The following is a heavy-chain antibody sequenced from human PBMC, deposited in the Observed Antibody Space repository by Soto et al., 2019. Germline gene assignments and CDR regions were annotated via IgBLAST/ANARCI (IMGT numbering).Heavy chain of an antibody. V-gene: IGHV3-30*18. J-gene: IGHJ4*02. CDR2: ISYDGSNK. D-gene: IGHD2-21*02. CDR3: AKDGYCGGDCYSFDY. CDR1: GFTFSSYG. Sequence: GGSLRLSCAASGFTFSSYGMHWVRQAPGKGLEWVAVISYDGSNKYYADSVKGRFTISRDNSKNTLYLQMNSLRAEDTAVYYCAKDGYCGGDCYSFDYWGQGTLVTVSS.